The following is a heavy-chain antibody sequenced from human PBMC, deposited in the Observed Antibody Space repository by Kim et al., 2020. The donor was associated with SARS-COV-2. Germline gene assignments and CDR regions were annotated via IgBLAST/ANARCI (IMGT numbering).Heavy chain of an antibody. V-gene: IGHV3-66*02. Sequence: GGSLRLSCAASGFTVSSNYMSWVRQAPGKGLEWVSVIYSGGSTYYADSVKGRFTISRDNSKNTLYLQMNSLRAEDTAVYYCAREKFYYGSGSYQMGNYWGRGTLVTVSS. CDR2: IYSGGST. CDR1: GFTVSSNY. J-gene: IGHJ4*02. D-gene: IGHD3-10*01. CDR3: AREKFYYGSGSYQMGNY.